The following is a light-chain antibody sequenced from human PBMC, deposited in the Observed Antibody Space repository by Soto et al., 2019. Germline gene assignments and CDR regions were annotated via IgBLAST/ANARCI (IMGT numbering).Light chain of an antibody. CDR1: QSVSSN. CDR2: AAS. Sequence: ETVMTQSPATLSVSPGERGTLSFSSSQSVSSNLAWYQQKPGQAPRLVIYAASTRATGIPDRFSGSVSGTEFTLTISSLQSEDFAVYYCQQYNEWPPFTFGQGTDWRL. CDR3: QQYNEWPPFT. J-gene: IGKJ5*01. V-gene: IGKV3-15*01.